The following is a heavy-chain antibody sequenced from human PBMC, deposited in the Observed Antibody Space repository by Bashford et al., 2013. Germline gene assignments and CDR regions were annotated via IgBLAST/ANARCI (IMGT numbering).Heavy chain of an antibody. D-gene: IGHD3-16*01. CDR3: ARAGDPTKLIFGGVVPFDY. J-gene: IGHJ4*02. CDR2: ISYSGST. Sequence: SETLSLTSHCTLVTPLVVVVDYWGLGSASTPGRAWSGLGYISYSGSTYYNPSLKSRPMISMDMSKNQFFLKLTFVTAADTAVYYCARAGDPTKLIFGGVVPFDYWGQGTLVTVSS. CDR1: VTPLVVVVDY. V-gene: IGHV4-31*03.